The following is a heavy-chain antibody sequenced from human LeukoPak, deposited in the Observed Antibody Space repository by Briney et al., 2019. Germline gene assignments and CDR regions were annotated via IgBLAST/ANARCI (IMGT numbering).Heavy chain of an antibody. CDR2: IYYSGST. CDR3: ARSIFRGATGHYYYGMDV. Sequence: SETLSLTCTVSGGSISSYYWSWIRQPPGKGLEWIGYIYYSGSTNYNPSLKSRVTISVDTSKNQFSLRLSSVTAADTAVYYCARSIFRGATGHYYYGMDVWGQGTTVTVSS. V-gene: IGHV4-59*12. J-gene: IGHJ6*02. CDR1: GGSISSYY. D-gene: IGHD3-10*01.